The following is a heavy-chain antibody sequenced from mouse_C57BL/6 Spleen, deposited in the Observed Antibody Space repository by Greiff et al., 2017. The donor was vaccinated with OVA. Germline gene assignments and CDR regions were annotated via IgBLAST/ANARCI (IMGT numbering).Heavy chain of an antibody. CDR3: ARHEEAYCYGSSYGGFAY. D-gene: IGHD1-1*01. J-gene: IGHJ3*01. CDR1: GYTFTEYT. Sequence: QVHVKQSGAELVKPGASVKLSCKASGYTFTEYTIHWVKQRSGQGLEWIGWFYPGSGSIKYNEKFKDKATLTADKSSSTVYMELSRLTSEDSAVYFGARHEEAYCYGSSYGGFAYWGQGTLVTVSA. CDR2: FYPGSGSI. V-gene: IGHV1-62-2*01.